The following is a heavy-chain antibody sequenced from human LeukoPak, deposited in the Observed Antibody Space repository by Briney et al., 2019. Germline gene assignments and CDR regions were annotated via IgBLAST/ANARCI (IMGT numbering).Heavy chain of an antibody. CDR1: GFTFSSYG. D-gene: IGHD6-13*01. CDR2: ISYDGSNQ. J-gene: IGHJ4*02. V-gene: IGHV3-30*18. Sequence: GRSLILSCAASGFTFSSYGIHWVRQAPGKGLEWVAVISYDGSNQYYAESVKGRFTISRDNSKNILYLQMNSLRAEDTAVYYCAKVGVGQQLVRGYFDYWGQGTLVTVSS. CDR3: AKVGVGQQLVRGYFDY.